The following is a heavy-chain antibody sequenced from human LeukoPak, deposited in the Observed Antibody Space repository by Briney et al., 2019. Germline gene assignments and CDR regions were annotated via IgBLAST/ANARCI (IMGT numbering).Heavy chain of an antibody. V-gene: IGHV3-23*01. CDR1: GFTFSSSS. D-gene: IGHD6-19*01. CDR2: ISGSGGST. J-gene: IGHJ4*02. Sequence: GGSLRLSCAASGFTFSSSSMSWVRQAPGKGLEWVSVISGSGGSTDYADSVKGRFTISRDNPKNTLYLQINSLRAEDTAVYYCAKGSGWYVWGQGTLVTVPS. CDR3: AKGSGWYV.